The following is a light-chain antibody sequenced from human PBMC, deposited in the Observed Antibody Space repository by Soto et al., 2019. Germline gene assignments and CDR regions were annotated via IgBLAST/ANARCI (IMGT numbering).Light chain of an antibody. J-gene: IGLJ2*01. Sequence: QPVLTQPPSVSGAPGQRVTISCTGSSSNIGAGYDVHWYQHLPGTAPKVLIYRNSNRPSGVPDRVSGSKSDTSASLAITGRQTEDEADYYCQSYDSSLSVVVFGGGTKLTVL. CDR2: RNS. V-gene: IGLV1-40*01. CDR3: QSYDSSLSVVV. CDR1: SSNIGAGYD.